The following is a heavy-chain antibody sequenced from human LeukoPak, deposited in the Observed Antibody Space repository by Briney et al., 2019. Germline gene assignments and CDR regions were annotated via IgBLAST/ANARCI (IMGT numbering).Heavy chain of an antibody. V-gene: IGHV3-21*01. CDR3: ARDRADYGEDAFDI. CDR1: GFTFSSYS. J-gene: IGHJ3*02. CDR2: ISSSSSYI. D-gene: IGHD4-17*01. Sequence: GGSLRLSCAASGFTFSSYSMNWVRKAPGKGLEWVSSISSSSSYIYYADSVKGRFTISRDNAKNSLYLQMNSLRAEDTAVYYCARDRADYGEDAFDIWGQGTMVTVSS.